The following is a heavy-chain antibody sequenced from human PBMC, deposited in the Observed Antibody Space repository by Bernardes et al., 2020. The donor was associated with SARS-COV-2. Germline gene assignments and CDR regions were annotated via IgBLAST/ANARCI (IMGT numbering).Heavy chain of an antibody. CDR3: ARATVTSTYYYYYGMDV. J-gene: IGHJ6*02. CDR1: GFTFSSYG. D-gene: IGHD4-17*01. Sequence: VGSLRLSCAASGFTFSSYGMHWVRQAPGKGLEWVAVISYDGSNKYYADSVKGRFTISRDNSKNTLYLQMNSLRAEDTAVYYCARATVTSTYYYYYGMDVWGQGTTVTASS. CDR2: ISYDGSNK. V-gene: IGHV3-30*03.